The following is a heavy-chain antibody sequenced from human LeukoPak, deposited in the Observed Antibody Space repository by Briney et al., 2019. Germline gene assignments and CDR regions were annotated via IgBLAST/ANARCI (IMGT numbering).Heavy chain of an antibody. J-gene: IGHJ4*02. CDR2: ISSSSTTI. V-gene: IGHV3-48*04. D-gene: IGHD3-22*01. CDR1: GFSFSNYR. CDR3: AKDTFYYDSSGLLDY. Sequence: GGSLRLSCAASGFSFSNYRMNWVRQAPGKGLESISCISSSSTTIKYADSVKGRFTISRDNAKNSLYLQMNSLRAEDTALYYCAKDTFYYDSSGLLDYWGQGTLVTVSS.